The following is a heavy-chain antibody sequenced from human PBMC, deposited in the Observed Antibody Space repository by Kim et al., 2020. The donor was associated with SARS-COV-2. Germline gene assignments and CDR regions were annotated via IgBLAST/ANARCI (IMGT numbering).Heavy chain of an antibody. CDR1: GCTFSSYG. V-gene: IGHV3-23*01. Sequence: GGSLRLSCAASGCTFSSYGMSWVRQAPGKGLEWVSAISGSGGSTDYADSVKGRFTISRDNSKNTLYLQMNSLRAEDTAVYYCAKDKLLWFGDMGWFDPWGHGTLVTVSS. CDR2: ISGSGGST. CDR3: AKDKLLWFGDMGWFDP. D-gene: IGHD3-10*01. J-gene: IGHJ5*02.